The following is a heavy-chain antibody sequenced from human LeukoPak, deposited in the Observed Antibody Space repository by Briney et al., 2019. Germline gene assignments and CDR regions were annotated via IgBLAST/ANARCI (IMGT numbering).Heavy chain of an antibody. CDR1: GGSISNGGYY. V-gene: IGHV4-31*03. Sequence: SETLSLTCTVSGGSISNGGYYWSWIRQHPGKGLEWIGYIYYSGSTYYNPSLKSRVTISVDTSKNQFSLKLSSVTVADTAVYYCARDGWLRSGYFDYWGQGTLVTVSS. J-gene: IGHJ4*02. CDR3: ARDGWLRSGYFDY. D-gene: IGHD5-12*01. CDR2: IYYSGST.